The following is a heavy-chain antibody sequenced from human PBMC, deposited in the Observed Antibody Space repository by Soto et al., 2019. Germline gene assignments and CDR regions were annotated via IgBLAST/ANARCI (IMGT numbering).Heavy chain of an antibody. J-gene: IGHJ6*02. D-gene: IGHD5-18*01. CDR1: GFTFSSYA. V-gene: IGHV3-30-3*01. Sequence: QVQLVESGGGVVQPGRSLRLSCAASGFTFSSYAMHWVRQAPGKGLEWVAVISYDGSNKYYADSVKGRFTISRDNSKNTLYLQMNSLRAEDTAVYYCASRGYSTTFYYYGMDVWGQGTTVTVSS. CDR3: ASRGYSTTFYYYGMDV. CDR2: ISYDGSNK.